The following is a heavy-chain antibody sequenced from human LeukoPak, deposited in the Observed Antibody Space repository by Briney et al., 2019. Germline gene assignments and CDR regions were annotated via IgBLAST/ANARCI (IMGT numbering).Heavy chain of an antibody. CDR2: INTNTGNP. J-gene: IGHJ3*02. Sequence: ASVTVSCKASGYTFTRFAMNWVRQAPGQGLEWMGWINTNTGNPTYAQGFSGRFVFSLDTSVSTAYLQISRLKAEDTAVYYCARDLTPRIAVVGGSDWDAFDIWGQGTTVTVSS. D-gene: IGHD6-19*01. CDR1: GYTFTRFA. V-gene: IGHV7-4-1*02. CDR3: ARDLTPRIAVVGGSDWDAFDI.